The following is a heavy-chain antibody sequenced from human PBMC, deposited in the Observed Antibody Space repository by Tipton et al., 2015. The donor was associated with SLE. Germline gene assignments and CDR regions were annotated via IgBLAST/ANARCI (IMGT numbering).Heavy chain of an antibody. CDR3: VRHAQRWFGSQIDY. CDR2: INSSGRT. D-gene: IGHD3-10*01. V-gene: IGHV4-61*02. Sequence: TLSLTCTVFGGSISSGGSYWTWIRQPAGKGLEWIGRINSSGRTNYNPSLRSRVTISVDASKNQFSLRLDSVTASDTAVYYCVRHAQRWFGSQIDYWGQGTQVTVSS. CDR1: GGSISSGGSY. J-gene: IGHJ4*02.